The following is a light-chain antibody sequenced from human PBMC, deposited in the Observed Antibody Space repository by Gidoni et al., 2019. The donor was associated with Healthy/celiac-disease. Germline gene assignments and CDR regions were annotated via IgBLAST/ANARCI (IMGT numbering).Light chain of an antibody. V-gene: IGLV1-44*01. J-gene: IGLJ2*01. CDR2: SNN. CDR1: SSNIGRNT. Sequence: SVLTQPPSAPASPGQRVTISCSGSSSNIGRNTVNWYQQLTGTAPKLLIYSNNQRPSGVPDRFSGSKSGTSASLAISGLQSEDEADYYCAAWDDSLNGVVFGGGTKLTVL. CDR3: AAWDDSLNGVV.